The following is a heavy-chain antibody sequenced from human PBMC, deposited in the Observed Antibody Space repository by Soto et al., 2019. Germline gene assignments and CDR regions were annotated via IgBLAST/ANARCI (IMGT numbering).Heavy chain of an antibody. J-gene: IGHJ4*02. D-gene: IGHD5-12*01. CDR1: GFTFSSYA. Sequence: SGGSLRLSCAASGFTFSSYAMTWVRQAPGKGLEWVSTIRASGGSTYYADSMQGRFTISRDNSMNTVFLHMNSLRAEDTAIYYCAKGGYTSPFDYWGLGNLVTVAS. V-gene: IGHV3-23*01. CDR3: AKGGYTSPFDY. CDR2: IRASGGST.